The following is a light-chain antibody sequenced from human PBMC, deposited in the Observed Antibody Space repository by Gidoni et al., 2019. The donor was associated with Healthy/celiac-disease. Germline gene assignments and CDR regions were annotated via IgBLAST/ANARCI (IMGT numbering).Light chain of an antibody. CDR2: DAS. J-gene: IGKJ3*01. CDR1: QRVSSY. V-gene: IGKV3-11*01. CDR3: QQRSNWPPGIT. Sequence: EIVLTPSPATLSLSPGERATLSCRASQRVSSYLAWYQQKPGQAPRLLIYDASNRAPGIPARFSGSGSGTDFTLTISSLEPEDFAVYYCQQRSNWPPGITFXPXTKVDIK.